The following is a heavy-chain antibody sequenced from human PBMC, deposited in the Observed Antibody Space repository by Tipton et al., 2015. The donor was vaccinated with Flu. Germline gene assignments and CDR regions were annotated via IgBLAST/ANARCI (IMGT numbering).Heavy chain of an antibody. V-gene: IGHV4-39*07. CDR1: GGSISSSSYY. J-gene: IGHJ6*02. CDR2: IYHSGST. CDR3: ARDLWNDRRAYYYYGVDV. Sequence: TLSLTCTVSGGSISSSSYYWGWIRQPPGKGLEWIGGIYHSGSTYYNPSLKSRVTISVDSSKNEFSLTLASLTAADTAVYYCARDLWNDRRAYYYYGVDVWGQGTTVTVSS. D-gene: IGHD1-1*01.